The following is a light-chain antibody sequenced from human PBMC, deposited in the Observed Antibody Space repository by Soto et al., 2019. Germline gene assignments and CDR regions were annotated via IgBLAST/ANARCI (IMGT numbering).Light chain of an antibody. Sequence: DIQLTQSPSPLSASVGERIAITCRASQGIRSWLAWYQQKPGKAPALLIYAASTLQSGVPSRFSGSGSGTDFTLTISSLQPEDFATYYCLQYHSFPRTFGQGTKVDIK. CDR1: QGIRSW. V-gene: IGKV1-12*01. CDR3: LQYHSFPRT. CDR2: AAS. J-gene: IGKJ1*01.